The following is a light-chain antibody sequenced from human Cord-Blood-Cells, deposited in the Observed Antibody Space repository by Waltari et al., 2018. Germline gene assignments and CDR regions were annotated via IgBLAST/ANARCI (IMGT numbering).Light chain of an antibody. CDR3: CSYAGSSTSYV. CDR1: SSDVGSYNL. J-gene: IGLJ1*01. V-gene: IGLV2-23*01. CDR2: EGR. Sequence: QSALTQPASVSGSPGQSITISCTGTSSDVGSYNLVSWYQQHPGKAPKLIVYEGRKWPSRFSNRFSGSKSGNTASLTISGLQAEDEADYYCCSYAGSSTSYVFGTGTKVTVL.